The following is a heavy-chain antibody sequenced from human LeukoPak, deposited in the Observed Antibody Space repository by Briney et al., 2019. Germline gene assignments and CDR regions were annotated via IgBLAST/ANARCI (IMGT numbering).Heavy chain of an antibody. CDR1: GFTFSSYG. J-gene: IGHJ3*02. CDR2: IPNDGSNK. D-gene: IGHD3-10*01. V-gene: IGHV3-30*18. Sequence: PGRSLRLSCVASGFTFSSYGMHWVRQAPGKGLEWVAVIPNDGSNKYYADSVKGRFTISRDNSKNTLYLQMNSLRAEDTAVYYCAKGRGAFDIWGQGTMVTVSS. CDR3: AKGRGAFDI.